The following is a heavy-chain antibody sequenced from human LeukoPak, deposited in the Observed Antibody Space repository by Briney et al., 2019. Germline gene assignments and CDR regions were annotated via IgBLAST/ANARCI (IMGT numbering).Heavy chain of an antibody. D-gene: IGHD1-26*01. J-gene: IGHJ4*02. V-gene: IGHV3-23*01. CDR1: GFTFSCSA. CDR3: AKDQGWESPHHLDS. Sequence: PGGSLRLSCAASGFTFSCSAMSWVRQVPGKGLEWVSGISASGGSTSYADSVRGRFTISRDNSKNTLYVQMNSLRDEDTAVYYCAKDQGWESPHHLDSWGQGTLVTVSS. CDR2: ISASGGST.